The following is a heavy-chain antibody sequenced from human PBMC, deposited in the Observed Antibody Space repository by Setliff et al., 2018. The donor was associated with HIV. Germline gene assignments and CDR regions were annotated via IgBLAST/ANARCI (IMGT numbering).Heavy chain of an antibody. CDR3: AKEGALSSGLLDY. CDR2: VDPKDGET. CDR1: GYTFTDYY. J-gene: IGHJ4*02. Sequence: ASVKVSCKISGYTFTDYYIHWVRQAPGKGLEWMGLVDPKDGETVYAENFQGRVTITADTSTDTAYLELRSLRSEDTALYYCAKEGALSSGLLDYWGQGTLVTV. D-gene: IGHD3-22*01. V-gene: IGHV1-69-2*01.